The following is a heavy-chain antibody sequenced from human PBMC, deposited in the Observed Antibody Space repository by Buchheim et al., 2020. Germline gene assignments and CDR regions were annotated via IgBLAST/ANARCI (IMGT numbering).Heavy chain of an antibody. CDR3: ARFLGDFWSGYYSPEDYYYYGMDV. CDR2: IYYSGST. V-gene: IGHV4-59*01. J-gene: IGHJ6*02. CDR1: GGSISSYY. D-gene: IGHD3-3*01. Sequence: QVQLQESGPGLVKPSETLSLTCTVSGGSISSYYWSWIRQPPGKGLEWIGYIYYSGSTNYNPSLKSRVTISVDTSKNQFSLKLSSVTAADTAVYYCARFLGDFWSGYYSPEDYYYYGMDVWGQGTT.